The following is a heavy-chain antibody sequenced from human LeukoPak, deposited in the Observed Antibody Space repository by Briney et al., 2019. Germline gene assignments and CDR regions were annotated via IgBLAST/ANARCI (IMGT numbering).Heavy chain of an antibody. V-gene: IGHV4-4*07. D-gene: IGHD3-9*01. CDR2: IYSSGST. J-gene: IGHJ6*02. Sequence: SETLSLTCTVSGGSISTYYWSWIRQPAGKGLEWIGRIYSSGSTKYNPSLKSRVSMSLDTSKNQFSLHLSSVTAADTAVYYCAREMRGNYDVLTGYYHSYHYGMDVWGQGTTVIVSS. CDR3: AREMRGNYDVLTGYYHSYHYGMDV. CDR1: GGSISTYY.